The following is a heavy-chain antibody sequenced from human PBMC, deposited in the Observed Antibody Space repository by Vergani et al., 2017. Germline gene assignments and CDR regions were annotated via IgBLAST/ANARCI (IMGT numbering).Heavy chain of an antibody. J-gene: IGHJ6*03. V-gene: IGHV4-61*02. CDR2: IYTSEST. D-gene: IGHD2-21*01. CDR3: ARVLNLDDWDQHIYYYMDV. CDR1: GGSISSGSYY. Sequence: QVQLQESGPGLVKPSQTLSLTCTVSGGSISSGSYYWSWIRQPAGKGLEWIGRIYTSESTNYNPSLKSRVTISVDTSKNQFSLKLSSVTAADTAVYYCARVLNLDDWDQHIYYYMDVWGKGTTVTVSS.